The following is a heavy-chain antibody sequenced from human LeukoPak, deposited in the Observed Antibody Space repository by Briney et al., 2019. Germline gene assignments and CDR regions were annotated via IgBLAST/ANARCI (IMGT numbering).Heavy chain of an antibody. D-gene: IGHD6-6*01. CDR2: IYTSGST. CDR3: ARDRPVLDAFDI. J-gene: IGHJ3*02. V-gene: IGHV4-4*07. Sequence: SETLSLTCTVSGGSISSYYWSWIRQPAGKGLEWIGRIYTSGSTNYNPSLKSRVTMSVDTSKNQFSLELSSVTAADTAVYYCARDRPVLDAFDIWGQGTMVTVSS. CDR1: GGSISSYY.